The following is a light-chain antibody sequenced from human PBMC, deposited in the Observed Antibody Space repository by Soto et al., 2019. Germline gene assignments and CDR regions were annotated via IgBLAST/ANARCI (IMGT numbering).Light chain of an antibody. J-gene: IGKJ2*01. CDR2: AAS. CDR1: QGISSY. Sequence: ALRMTQSPSSFSASTGDRVTITCRASQGISSYLAWYPQKPGKAPKLLIYAASTLQSGVPSRFSGSGSGTDFTLTISCLQSEDFATYYCQQYYSYPQTFGQGTKRESK. CDR3: QQYYSYPQT. V-gene: IGKV1-8*01.